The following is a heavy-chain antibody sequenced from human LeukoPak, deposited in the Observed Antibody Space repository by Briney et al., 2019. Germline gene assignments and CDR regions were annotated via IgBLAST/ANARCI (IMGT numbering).Heavy chain of an antibody. CDR2: INWNGGST. D-gene: IGHD2-2*01. J-gene: IGHJ6*03. CDR1: GFTFDDYG. CDR3: ARDHLEDIVVVPAARCYYYYMDV. Sequence: PWGSLRLSCAASGFTFDDYGMSWVRQAPGKGLEWVSGINWNGGSTGYADSVKGRFTISRDNAKNSLYLQMNSLRAEDTALYYCARDHLEDIVVVPAARCYYYYMDVWGKGTTVTVSS. V-gene: IGHV3-20*04.